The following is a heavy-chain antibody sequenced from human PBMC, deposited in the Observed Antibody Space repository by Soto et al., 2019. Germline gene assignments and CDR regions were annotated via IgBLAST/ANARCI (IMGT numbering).Heavy chain of an antibody. J-gene: IGHJ3*02. Sequence: ASVKVSCKASGYTFTGYYMHWVRQAPGQGLEWMGWINPNSGGTNYAQKFQGWVTMTRDTSISTAYMELSRLRSDDTAVYYCARTLTSTVTKRPANAFDIWGQGTMVTVSS. CDR2: INPNSGGT. V-gene: IGHV1-2*04. D-gene: IGHD4-17*01. CDR1: GYTFTGYY. CDR3: ARTLTSTVTKRPANAFDI.